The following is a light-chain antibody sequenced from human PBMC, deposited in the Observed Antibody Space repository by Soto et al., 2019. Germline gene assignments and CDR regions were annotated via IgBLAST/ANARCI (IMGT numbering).Light chain of an antibody. CDR3: QSYDSNLSGVI. CDR2: GND. J-gene: IGLJ2*01. V-gene: IGLV1-40*01. CDR1: SSNIGAGYD. Sequence: QSVLTQPPSVSGAPGQRVTISCTGSSSNIGAGYDVHWYQQLPGTAPKLLIYGNDNRPSGVPDRFYGSKSGTSASLAITGLQTEDEADYYCQSYDSNLSGVIFGGGTKVTVL.